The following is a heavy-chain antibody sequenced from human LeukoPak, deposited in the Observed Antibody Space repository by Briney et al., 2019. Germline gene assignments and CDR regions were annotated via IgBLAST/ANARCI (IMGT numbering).Heavy chain of an antibody. J-gene: IGHJ6*03. Sequence: GGSLRLSCAASGFTFSSYGMHWVRQAPGKGLEWVAFIRYDGSDEYYADSVKGRFTISRDNSKNTLYLQMNSLRAEDTAVYYCAKDLYCSSTSCYGRSTGYYMDVWGKGTTVTVSS. CDR3: AKDLYCSSTSCYGRSTGYYMDV. V-gene: IGHV3-30*02. CDR2: IRYDGSDE. D-gene: IGHD2-2*01. CDR1: GFTFSSYG.